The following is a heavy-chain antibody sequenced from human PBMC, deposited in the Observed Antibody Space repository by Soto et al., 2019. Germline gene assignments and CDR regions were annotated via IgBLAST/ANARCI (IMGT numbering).Heavy chain of an antibody. CDR3: ARRYYYDSSGYYGLGAFDI. J-gene: IGHJ3*02. CDR2: IYYSGSI. D-gene: IGHD3-22*01. CDR1: GGSISSSSYY. V-gene: IGHV4-39*01. Sequence: PSETLSLTCTVSGGSISSSSYYWGWIRQPPGKGLEWIGSIYYSGSIYYNPSLKSRVTISVDTSKNQFSLKLSSVTAADTAVYYCARRYYYDSSGYYGLGAFDIWGQGTMVTVSS.